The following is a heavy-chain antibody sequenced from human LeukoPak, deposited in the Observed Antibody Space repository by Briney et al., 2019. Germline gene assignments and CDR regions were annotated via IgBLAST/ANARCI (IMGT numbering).Heavy chain of an antibody. CDR3: AKDSYDSSGSRYDY. V-gene: IGHV3-23*01. D-gene: IGHD3-22*01. CDR1: GFTFSSYA. CDR2: ISGSGGST. Sequence: GGSLRLSCTASGFTFSSYAMSWVRQAPGKGLEWVSAISGSGGSTWFADSVKGRFTISRDNSKNTLYLQMNSLRAEDTAVYYCAKDSYDSSGSRYDYWGQGTLVTVSS. J-gene: IGHJ4*02.